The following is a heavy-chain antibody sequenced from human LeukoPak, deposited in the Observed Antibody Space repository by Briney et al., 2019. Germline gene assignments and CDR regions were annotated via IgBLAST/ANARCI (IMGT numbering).Heavy chain of an antibody. CDR3: AKNFMVKRYIDS. D-gene: IGHD5-18*01. CDR2: ISGGGRTT. Sequence: ETLSLTCAVFGGSFSGYYWTWVRQAPGRGLEWVSVISGGGRTTEYADSVKGRFTVSRDISQNTVSLQMDSLRVEDTGIYYCAKNFMVKRYIDSWGQGTQVTVSS. CDR1: GGSFSGYY. J-gene: IGHJ4*02. V-gene: IGHV3-23*01.